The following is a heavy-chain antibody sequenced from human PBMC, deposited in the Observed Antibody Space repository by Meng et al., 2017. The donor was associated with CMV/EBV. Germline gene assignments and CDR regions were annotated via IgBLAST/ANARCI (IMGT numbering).Heavy chain of an antibody. Sequence: GSLRLSCTVSGGSISSSSYYWGWIRQPPGKGLEWIGEINHSGSTNYNPSLKSRVTISVDTSKNQFSLKLSSVTAADTAVYYCARSNDWFDPWGQGTLVTVSS. CDR2: INHSGST. CDR3: ARSNDWFDP. CDR1: GGSISSSSYY. V-gene: IGHV4-39*07. J-gene: IGHJ5*02.